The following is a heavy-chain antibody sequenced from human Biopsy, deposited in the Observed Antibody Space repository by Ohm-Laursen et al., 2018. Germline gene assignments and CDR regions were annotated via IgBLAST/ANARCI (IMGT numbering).Heavy chain of an antibody. CDR1: GVSINGGRYY. J-gene: IGHJ2*01. CDR3: ARDRGYYSDRTVPGYFDL. V-gene: IGHV4-61*03. D-gene: IGHD3-22*01. Sequence: PGTLSLTCTVSGVSINGGRYYWNWIRHHPGKGLEWIGNIFYSANTYYNPSLQSRVTISVDTSKNHFSPRLRSVTPADTAIYYCARDRGYYSDRTVPGYFDLWGRGTLVTVSS. CDR2: IFYSANT.